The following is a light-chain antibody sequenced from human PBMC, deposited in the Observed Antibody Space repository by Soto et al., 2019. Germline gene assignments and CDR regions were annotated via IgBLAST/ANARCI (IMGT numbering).Light chain of an antibody. CDR3: SSYTSSKTLV. Sequence: QSALTQPASVSGSPGQSITISCTATSSDIGGYNYVSWYQQHPGKAPKLIIYDVSNRPSGVSNRFSGSKSGNTASLAISGLQAEDEADYYCSSYTSSKTLVFGGGTKLTVL. CDR1: SSDIGGYNY. V-gene: IGLV2-14*03. CDR2: DVS. J-gene: IGLJ2*01.